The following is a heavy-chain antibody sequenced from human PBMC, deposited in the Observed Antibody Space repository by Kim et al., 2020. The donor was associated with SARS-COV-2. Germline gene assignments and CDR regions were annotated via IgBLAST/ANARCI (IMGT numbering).Heavy chain of an antibody. CDR1: GGSFSGHY. CDR2: IDHSGNT. V-gene: IGHV4-34*01. J-gene: IGHJ4*02. CDR3: ARRPAGVDW. Sequence: SETLSLTCAVYGGSFSGHYWTWIRQPPGMGLEWIGEIDHSGNTNYNPSLGSRVTLSVDTSKNQFFLRLNSVTAADTGVYYCARRPAGVDWWGQGTPVTVS.